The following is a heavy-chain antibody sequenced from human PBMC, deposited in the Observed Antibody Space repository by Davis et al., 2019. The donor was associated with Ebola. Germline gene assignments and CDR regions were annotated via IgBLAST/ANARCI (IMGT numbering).Heavy chain of an antibody. CDR1: GGSISSSSYY. D-gene: IGHD1-26*01. CDR2: FYYSGST. J-gene: IGHJ2*01. Sequence: MPSETLSLTCTVSGGSISSSSYYWGWIRQPPGKGLEWIGSFYYSGSTYYNPSLQRRVTISVDTSKNQFSLKLSSVTAADTAVYYCARRGILYWYFDLWGRGTLVTVSS. V-gene: IGHV4-39*01. CDR3: ARRGILYWYFDL.